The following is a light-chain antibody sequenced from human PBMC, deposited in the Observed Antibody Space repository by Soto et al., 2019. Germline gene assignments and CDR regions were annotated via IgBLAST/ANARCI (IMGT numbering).Light chain of an antibody. CDR3: QQANSFPLT. V-gene: IGKV4-1*01. Sequence: DIVMTQSPDSLAVSLGERATINCKSSQSVLYSSNNKNYLAWYQQKPGRPPKLLIYWASTRESGVPDRFSGSGSGTDFTLTISSLQPEDFATYYCQQANSFPLTFGQGTRLEIK. CDR2: WAS. J-gene: IGKJ5*01. CDR1: QSVLYSSNNKNY.